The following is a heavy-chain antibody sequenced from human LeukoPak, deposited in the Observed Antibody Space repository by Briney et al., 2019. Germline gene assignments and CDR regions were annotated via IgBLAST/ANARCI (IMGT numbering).Heavy chain of an antibody. J-gene: IGHJ4*02. D-gene: IGHD1-26*01. CDR3: ARVGRGNFDY. CDR1: GFTFSSYS. Sequence: GGSLRLSCAASGFTFSSYSMNWARQAPGKGLEWVSSISSSSSYIYYADSVKGRFTISRDNAKNSLYLQMNSLRAEDTAVYYCARVGRGNFDYWGQGTLVTVSS. CDR2: ISSSSSYI. V-gene: IGHV3-21*01.